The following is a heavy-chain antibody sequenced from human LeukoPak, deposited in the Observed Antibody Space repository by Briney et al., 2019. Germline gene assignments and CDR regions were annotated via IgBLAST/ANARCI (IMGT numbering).Heavy chain of an antibody. J-gene: IGHJ4*02. CDR3: ARDNDFWSLDY. D-gene: IGHD3-3*01. CDR1: GCPFNRNW. Sequence: GGSLRLSCAASGCPFNRNWRHWVRQAPGKGLVWVSRIKGDATYANYADSVKGRFTIYRDNAKKNVYLQMNSLRVEDTDVYYCARDNDFWSLDYWGQGILVTVSS. V-gene: IGHV3-74*01. CDR2: IKGDATYA.